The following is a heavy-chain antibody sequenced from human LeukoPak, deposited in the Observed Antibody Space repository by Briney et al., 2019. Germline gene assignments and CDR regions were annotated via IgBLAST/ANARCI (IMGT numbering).Heavy chain of an antibody. J-gene: IGHJ5*02. CDR2: IYPGDSDT. CDR3: ARPYFHRYDFWSGYGSMEWFDP. V-gene: IGHV5-51*01. D-gene: IGHD3-3*01. CDR1: GYSFTSYW. Sequence: GESLKISCKGSGYSFTSYWIGWVRQMPGKGLEWMGIIYPGDSDTRYSPSFQGQVTISADKSISTAYLQWSSLKASDTAMYYCARPYFHRYDFWSGYGSMEWFDPWGQGTLVTVSS.